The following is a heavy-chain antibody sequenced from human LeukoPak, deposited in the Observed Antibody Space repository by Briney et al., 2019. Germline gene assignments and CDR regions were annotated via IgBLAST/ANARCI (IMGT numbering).Heavy chain of an antibody. D-gene: IGHD2-15*01. CDR3: ARVCGGSCYGRKGPNWFDP. J-gene: IGHJ5*02. V-gene: IGHV1-18*01. CDR1: GYTFTSYG. CDR2: ISAYNGNT. Sequence: ASVRVSCKASGYTFTSYGISWVRQAPGQGLEWMGWISAYNGNTNYAQKLQGRVTMTTDTSTSTAYMELRSLRSDDTAVYYCARVCGGSCYGRKGPNWFDPWGQGTLVTVSS.